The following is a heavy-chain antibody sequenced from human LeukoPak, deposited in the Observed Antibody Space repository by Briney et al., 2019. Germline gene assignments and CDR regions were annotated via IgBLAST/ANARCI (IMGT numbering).Heavy chain of an antibody. CDR2: ISRSSSYI. CDR1: GFTFSSYS. V-gene: IGHV3-21*01. Sequence: GGSLTLSCAASGFTFSSYSMNWVRQAPGKGLEWVSSISRSSSYINYADSLKGRFTISRDNAKNSVYLQMNSLRAEDTAVYYCARVYQGVAIFDGIDYWGQGTLVTVSS. D-gene: IGHD3-3*01. CDR3: ARVYQGVAIFDGIDY. J-gene: IGHJ4*02.